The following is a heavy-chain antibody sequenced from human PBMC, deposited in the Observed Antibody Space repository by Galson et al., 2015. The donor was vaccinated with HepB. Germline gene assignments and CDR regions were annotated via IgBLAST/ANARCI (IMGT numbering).Heavy chain of an antibody. Sequence: SVKVSCKVSGGTFSSYAISWVRQAPGQGLEWMGGIIPIFGTANYAQKFQGRVTITADESTSTAYMELSSLRSEDTAVYYCARGRISGSYVYYYYGMDVWGQGTTVTVSS. CDR1: GGTFSSYA. J-gene: IGHJ6*02. CDR2: IIPIFGTA. D-gene: IGHD1-26*01. CDR3: ARGRISGSYVYYYYGMDV. V-gene: IGHV1-69*13.